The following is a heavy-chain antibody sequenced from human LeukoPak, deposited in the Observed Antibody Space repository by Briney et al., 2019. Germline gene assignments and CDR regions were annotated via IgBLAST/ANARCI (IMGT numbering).Heavy chain of an antibody. V-gene: IGHV4-34*01. Sequence: PSETLSLTCAVYGGSFSGYYWSWIRQPPGKGLEWIGEINHSGSTNYNPSLKSRVTISVDTSKNQFSLKLSSVTAADTAVYYCARALLLTYSSSWYADGFDYWGQGTLVTVSS. CDR1: GGSFSGYY. D-gene: IGHD6-13*01. J-gene: IGHJ4*02. CDR2: INHSGST. CDR3: ARALLLTYSSSWYADGFDY.